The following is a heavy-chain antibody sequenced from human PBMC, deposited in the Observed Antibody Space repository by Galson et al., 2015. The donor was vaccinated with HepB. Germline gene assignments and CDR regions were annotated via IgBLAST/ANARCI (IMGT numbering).Heavy chain of an antibody. CDR1: GFPFNNAW. CDR2: IKSKTDGETT. V-gene: IGHV3-15*01. J-gene: IGHJ5*02. CDR3: TTDVYYSTYWSWLDP. D-gene: IGHD2-8*02. Sequence: SLRLSCAASGFPFNNAWMTWVRQAPGMGLEWVGRIKSKTDGETTDYAAPVKGRFTISRDESKNRLYLQMNSLKPEDTAVYYCTTDVYYSTYWSWLDPWGQGTLVTAPS.